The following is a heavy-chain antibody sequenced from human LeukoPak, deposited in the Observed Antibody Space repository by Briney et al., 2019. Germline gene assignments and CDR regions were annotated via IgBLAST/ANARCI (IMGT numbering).Heavy chain of an antibody. CDR1: GASISSYY. V-gene: IGHV4-59*06. CDR2: THYSGRT. J-gene: IGHJ4*02. CDR3: ARGTYYYDSSGYYYFDY. D-gene: IGHD3-22*01. Sequence: SETLSLTCTVSGASISSYYWNWVRQPPGKGLEWIGYTHYSGRTYYNPSLKSRVTISVDTSKNQFSLKLSSVTAADTAVYYCARGTYYYDSSGYYYFDYWGQGTLVTVSS.